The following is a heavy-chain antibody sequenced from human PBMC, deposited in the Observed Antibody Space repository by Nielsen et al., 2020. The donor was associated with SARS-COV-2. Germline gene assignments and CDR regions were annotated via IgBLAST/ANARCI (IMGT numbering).Heavy chain of an antibody. CDR3: ARHPYDSSGYYVWQSGYYFDY. Sequence: GSLRLSCAVYGGSFSGYYWSWIRQPPGKGLEWIGEINHSGSTNYNPSLKSRVTISVDTSKNQFSLKLSSVTAADTAVYYCARHPYDSSGYYVWQSGYYFDYWGQGTLVTVSS. V-gene: IGHV4-34*01. CDR1: GGSFSGYY. D-gene: IGHD3-22*01. CDR2: INHSGST. J-gene: IGHJ4*02.